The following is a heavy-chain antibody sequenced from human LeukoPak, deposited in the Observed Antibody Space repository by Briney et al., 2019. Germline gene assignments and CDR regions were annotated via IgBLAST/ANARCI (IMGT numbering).Heavy chain of an antibody. CDR1: GGSISSYY. D-gene: IGHD4-23*01. CDR3: ARLRSYGGNRGIDY. V-gene: IGHV4-59*08. Sequence: SETLSLTCTVSGGSISSYYWSWIRQPPGKGLEWIGYIYYGGSTDYNPSLKSRVTISKDTSKTQFSLRLSSVTAADTAIYYCARLRSYGGNRGIDYWGQGTLVAVSS. CDR2: IYYGGST. J-gene: IGHJ4*02.